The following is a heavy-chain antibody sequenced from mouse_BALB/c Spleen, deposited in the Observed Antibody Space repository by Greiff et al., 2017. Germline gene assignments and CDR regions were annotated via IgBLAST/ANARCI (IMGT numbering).Heavy chain of an antibody. V-gene: IGHV1-9*01. Sequence: VQVVESGAELVKPGASVKLSCKASGYTFSSYWIEWVKQRPGHGLEWIGEILPGSGSTNYNEKFKGKATFTADTSSNTTYMQLSSLTSEDSAVYYCARGHYIDVWGEGTTVTVSS. CDR1: GYTFSSYW. CDR3: ARGHYIDV. J-gene: IGHJ1*01. CDR2: ILPGSGST.